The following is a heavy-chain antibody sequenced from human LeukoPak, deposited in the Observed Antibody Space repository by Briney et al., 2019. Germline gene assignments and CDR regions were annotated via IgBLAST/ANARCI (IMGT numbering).Heavy chain of an antibody. CDR3: ASGSGLYSPDY. CDR2: ISAYNGDT. D-gene: IGHD3-3*01. J-gene: IGHJ4*02. CDR1: VYTFTSYG. V-gene: IGHV1-18*01. Sequence: GASVKVSCKASVYTFTSYGISWVRQAPGQGLEWMGWISAYNGDTNYAQKLQGRVTMTTDTSTSTAYMELSRLRSDDTAVYYCASGSGLYSPDYWGQGTLVTVSS.